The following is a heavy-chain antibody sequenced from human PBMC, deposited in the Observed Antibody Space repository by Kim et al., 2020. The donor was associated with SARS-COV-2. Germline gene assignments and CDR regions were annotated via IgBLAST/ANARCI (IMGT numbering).Heavy chain of an antibody. J-gene: IGHJ4*02. CDR1: GDSISRSSNY. CDR3: ARLVSENSAVEY. Sequence: SETLSLTCTVSGDSISRSSNYWGWIRQPPGNGLEWIGSINYSGNTYYNPSLKSRVTISVDTSKNQFSLKMMSVTAADTAVYYCARLVSENSAVEYWGQGTLVTVSS. V-gene: IGHV4-39*01. CDR2: INYSGNT. D-gene: IGHD2-15*01.